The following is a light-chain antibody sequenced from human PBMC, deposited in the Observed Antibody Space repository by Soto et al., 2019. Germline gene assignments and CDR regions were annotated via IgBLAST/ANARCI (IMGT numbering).Light chain of an antibody. CDR3: QQYYSTPPT. CDR1: QILLYSSNNKNY. CDR2: WAS. V-gene: IGKV4-1*01. Sequence: DIVLTHSPDSLSLSLGERATINCKSSQILLYSSNNKNYLGWYQRKPGQPTKLLIHWASTRESGVPDRFSGSGSGTDFTLTISSLQAEDVAVYYCQQYYSTPPTFGGGTKVDIK. J-gene: IGKJ4*01.